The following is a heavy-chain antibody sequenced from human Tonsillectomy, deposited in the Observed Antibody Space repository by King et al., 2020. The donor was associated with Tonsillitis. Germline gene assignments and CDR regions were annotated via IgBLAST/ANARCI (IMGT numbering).Heavy chain of an antibody. J-gene: IGHJ4*02. CDR2: IYPEDSDT. CDR1: GYNFNTYW. V-gene: IGHV5-51*01. D-gene: IGHD4-17*01. Sequence: VQLVESGAVGKKPGESLRISCKVSGYNFNTYWLAWVRQTPGKGLQWMGVIYPEDSDTRYSPSFDGHVTISVDRSIKTAYLHWVNLDASDTAMYYCARQDGAIPDYWGQGTLVTVSS. CDR3: ARQDGAIPDY.